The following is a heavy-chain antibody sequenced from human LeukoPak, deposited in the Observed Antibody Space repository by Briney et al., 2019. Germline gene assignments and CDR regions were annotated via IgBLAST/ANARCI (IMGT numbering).Heavy chain of an antibody. CDR1: GGSFSGYY. CDR2: INHSGST. Sequence: PSETLSLTCAVYGGSFSGYYWSWIRQPQGKGLEWIGEINHSGSTNYNPSLKSRVTISVDTSKNQFSLKLSSVTAADTAVYYCARIAVDLSAFDIWGQGTMVTVSS. V-gene: IGHV4-34*01. D-gene: IGHD5-12*01. CDR3: ARIAVDLSAFDI. J-gene: IGHJ3*02.